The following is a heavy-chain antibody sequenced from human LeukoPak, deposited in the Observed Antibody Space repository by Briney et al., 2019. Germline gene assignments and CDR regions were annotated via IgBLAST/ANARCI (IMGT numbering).Heavy chain of an antibody. V-gene: IGHV1-69*04. CDR1: GGTFSSYT. CDR2: IIPILGIA. Sequence: ASVKVSCKASGGTFSSYTISWVRQAPGQGLEWMGRIIPILGIANYAQKFQGRVTITADKSTSTAYMELSSLRSEDTAVYYCARDESPTGYDSSGHYGMDVWGQGTTVTVSS. D-gene: IGHD3-22*01. J-gene: IGHJ6*02. CDR3: ARDESPTGYDSSGHYGMDV.